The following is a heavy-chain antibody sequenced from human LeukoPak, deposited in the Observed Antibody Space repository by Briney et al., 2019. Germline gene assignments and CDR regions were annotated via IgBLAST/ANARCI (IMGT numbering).Heavy chain of an antibody. D-gene: IGHD3-22*01. CDR1: GDSIRRGYY. J-gene: IGHJ4*02. V-gene: IGHV4-38-2*02. Sequence: SETLSLTCTVSGDSIRRGYYWGWIRQTPGKGLQWIGSIYHSGGTYYEPSLKSRVTISVDTSRNQVSLKMNSVTAADTAVFYCARAVELYYDNSGYYSDPYFDYWGQGTLVTVSS. CDR3: ARAVELYYDNSGYYSDPYFDY. CDR2: IYHSGGT.